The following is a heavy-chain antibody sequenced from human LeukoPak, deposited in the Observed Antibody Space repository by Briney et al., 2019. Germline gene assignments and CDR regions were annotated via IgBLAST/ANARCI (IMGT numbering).Heavy chain of an antibody. Sequence: GGSLRLSCVASGFTFSSYWIHWVRQVPGKGLVWVSRISGDGRSTNYADSVKGRFTISRDNSKNTLYLQMNSLRAEDTAVYYCAREGYCSSTSCFIYYYYYMDVWGKGTTVTVSS. J-gene: IGHJ6*03. CDR2: ISGDGRST. CDR1: GFTFSSYW. D-gene: IGHD2-2*01. CDR3: AREGYCSSTSCFIYYYYYMDV. V-gene: IGHV3-74*01.